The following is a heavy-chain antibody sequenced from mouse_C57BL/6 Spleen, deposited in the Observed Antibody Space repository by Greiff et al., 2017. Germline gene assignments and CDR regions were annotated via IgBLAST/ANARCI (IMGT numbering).Heavy chain of an antibody. CDR2: ISSGSSTI. J-gene: IGHJ4*01. V-gene: IGHV5-17*01. CDR3: ARMANYVDYAMDY. CDR1: GFTFSDYG. D-gene: IGHD2-1*01. Sequence: EVKLVESGGGLVKPGGSLKLSCAASGFTFSDYGMHWVRQAPEKGLEWVAYISSGSSTIYYADTVKGRFTISRDNAKNTLFLQMTSLRSEDTAMYYCARMANYVDYAMDYWGQGTSVTVSS.